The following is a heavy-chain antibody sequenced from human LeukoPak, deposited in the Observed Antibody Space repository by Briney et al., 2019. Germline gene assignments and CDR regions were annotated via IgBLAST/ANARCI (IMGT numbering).Heavy chain of an antibody. Sequence: GGSLRLSCVASGFTSSSYSMKWVRQAPGKGLEWVSYISSSSSTIYYADSVKGRFTISRDNAKNSLYLQMNSLRDEDTAVYYCERVWGIAAAGGDIDYWGQGTLVTVSS. D-gene: IGHD6-13*01. J-gene: IGHJ4*02. CDR2: ISSSSSTI. V-gene: IGHV3-48*02. CDR1: GFTSSSYS. CDR3: ERVWGIAAAGGDIDY.